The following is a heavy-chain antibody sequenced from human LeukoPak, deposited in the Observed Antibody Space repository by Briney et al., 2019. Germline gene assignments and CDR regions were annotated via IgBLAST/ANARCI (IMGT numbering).Heavy chain of an antibody. J-gene: IGHJ6*03. V-gene: IGHV5-51*01. D-gene: IGHD3-22*01. CDR2: IYPGDSDT. CDR1: GYSLTSYW. Sequence: GESLMISCTGSGYSLTSYWIGWVRPMPGKGLEWMGIIYPGDSDTRYSPSFQRQVTSSADKSISTAYLQWSSLKAAGTAMCYCARLVLGRDPYYCYYMDVWGKGTRVTISS. CDR3: ARLVLGRDPYYCYYMDV.